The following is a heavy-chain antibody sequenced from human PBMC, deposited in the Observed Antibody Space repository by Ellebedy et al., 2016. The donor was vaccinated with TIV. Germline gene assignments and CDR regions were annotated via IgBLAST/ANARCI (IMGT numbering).Heavy chain of an antibody. CDR3: VKDQIAGDGRWVFDL. J-gene: IGHJ3*01. CDR1: GFTFSSFA. CDR2: LYGSGRGI. D-gene: IGHD5-24*01. V-gene: IGHV3-23*01. Sequence: PGRSLRLSCAASGFTFSSFAMGWVRRTPGKGLEGVSGLYGSGRGIWYSDSVKGRFTISRDNSKNTVYLQMNSLRAEDTGIYYCVKDQIAGDGRWVFDLWGQGTMVTVSS.